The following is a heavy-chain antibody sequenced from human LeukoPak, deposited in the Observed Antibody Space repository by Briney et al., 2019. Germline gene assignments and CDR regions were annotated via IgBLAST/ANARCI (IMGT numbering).Heavy chain of an antibody. CDR1: GGTFSSYA. Sequence: ASVKVSCKASGGTFSSYAISWVRQAPGQGLEWMGGIIPIFGTANYAQKFQGRVTITADKSTSTAYMELSSLRSEDTAVYYCARDQDWNDRGGLDYWGQGTLVIVPS. J-gene: IGHJ4*02. V-gene: IGHV1-69*06. D-gene: IGHD1-1*01. CDR3: ARDQDWNDRGGLDY. CDR2: IIPIFGTA.